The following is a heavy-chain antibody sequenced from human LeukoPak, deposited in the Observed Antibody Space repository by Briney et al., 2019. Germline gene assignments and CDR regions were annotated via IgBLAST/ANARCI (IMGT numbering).Heavy chain of an antibody. J-gene: IGHJ3*02. CDR1: GGSISSYY. CDR2: IYYSGST. Sequence: SETLSLTCTVSGGSISSYYWSWIRQPPGKGLEWIGYIYYSGSTNYNPSLKSRVTISVDTSKNQFSLKLSSVTAADTAVYYCARAGPITIFGVVIPDAFGIWGQGTMVTVSS. D-gene: IGHD3-3*01. V-gene: IGHV4-59*01. CDR3: ARAGPITIFGVVIPDAFGI.